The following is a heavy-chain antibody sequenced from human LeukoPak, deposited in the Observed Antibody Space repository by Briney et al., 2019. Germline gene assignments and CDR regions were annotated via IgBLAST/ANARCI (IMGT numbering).Heavy chain of an antibody. V-gene: IGHV4-59*01. CDR1: GGSISNYW. D-gene: IGHD6-13*01. J-gene: IGHJ4*02. CDR3: ARGYSSSWNYFDY. Sequence: SETLSLTCTVSGGSISNYWWSWIRQPPGKGLEWIGYVFDSGGTNYDPSLKSRVTISVDTSKKQFSLKLSSVTAADTAVYYCARGYSSSWNYFDYWGQGTLVTVSS. CDR2: VFDSGGT.